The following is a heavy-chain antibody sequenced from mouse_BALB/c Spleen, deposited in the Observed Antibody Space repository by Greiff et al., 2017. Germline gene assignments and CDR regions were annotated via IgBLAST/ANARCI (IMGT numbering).Heavy chain of an antibody. CDR3: ARLEDYDGAWFAY. CDR2: ISSGGSYT. D-gene: IGHD2-4*01. CDR1: GFTFSSYG. V-gene: IGHV5-6*01. J-gene: IGHJ3*01. Sequence: EVQGVESGGDLVKPGGSLKLSCAASGFTFSSYGMSWVRQTPDKRLEWVATISSGGSYTYYPDSVKGRFTISRDNAKNTLYLQMSSLKSEDTAMYYCARLEDYDGAWFAYWGQGTLVTVSA.